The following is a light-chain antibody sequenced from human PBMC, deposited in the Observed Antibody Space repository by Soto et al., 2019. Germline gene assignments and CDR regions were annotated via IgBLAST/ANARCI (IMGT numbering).Light chain of an antibody. CDR3: HQRQSWPRT. CDR1: QAVNTR. Sequence: EIVLTQSPATLSSFPGDRVTLSCRASQAVNTRLAWYQHKPGQAPRLLIYLASNRAAGVPARFSGSGSGTDFTLTIRNVEPEDFAVYYCHQRQSWPRTFGQGTTVDIK. J-gene: IGKJ1*01. V-gene: IGKV3-11*01. CDR2: LAS.